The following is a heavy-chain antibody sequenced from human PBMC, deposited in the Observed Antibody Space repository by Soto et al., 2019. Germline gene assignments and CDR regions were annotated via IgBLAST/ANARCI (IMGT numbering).Heavy chain of an antibody. D-gene: IGHD2-21*02. Sequence: QVQLQESGPGLVKPSQTLSLTCTVSGGSISSGGYYWSWIRQHPGKGLEWIGYIYYSGSTYYNPSLKSRVTIPVDTSTNQFSLKLSSVTAADTAVYYCAGEVLCGGDCYDNWFDPWGQGTLVTVSS. V-gene: IGHV4-31*03. CDR1: GGSISSGGYY. J-gene: IGHJ5*02. CDR3: AGEVLCGGDCYDNWFDP. CDR2: IYYSGST.